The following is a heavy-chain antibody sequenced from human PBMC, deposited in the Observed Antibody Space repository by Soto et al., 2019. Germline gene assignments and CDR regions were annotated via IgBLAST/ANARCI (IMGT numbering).Heavy chain of an antibody. CDR2: VYSSGST. CDR3: ARRTDTPNWFDP. D-gene: IGHD1-1*01. V-gene: IGHV4-59*01. J-gene: IGHJ5*02. Sequence: SGTLSLTCTVSGGSISTYYWTWIRQPPGKGLEWLGFVYSSGSTNYNPSLRGRVTISLDTSRNQFSLRLTSVTAADTAVYYCARRTDTPNWFDPWVQGTLVTSPQ. CDR1: GGSISTYY.